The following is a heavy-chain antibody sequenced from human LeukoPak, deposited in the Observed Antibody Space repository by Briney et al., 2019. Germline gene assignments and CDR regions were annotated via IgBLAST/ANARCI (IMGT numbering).Heavy chain of an antibody. CDR3: TTDFLAGWIVRGYYFDY. CDR2: IKSKTDGGTT. Sequence: GGSLRLSCAASGFTFSNAWMSWVRQAPGKGLEWVGRIKSKTDGGTTDYAAPVKGRFTISRDDSKNTLYLQRNSLKTEDTAVYYCTTDFLAGWIVRGYYFDYWGQGTLVTVSS. D-gene: IGHD2-2*03. CDR1: GFTFSNAW. V-gene: IGHV3-15*01. J-gene: IGHJ4*02.